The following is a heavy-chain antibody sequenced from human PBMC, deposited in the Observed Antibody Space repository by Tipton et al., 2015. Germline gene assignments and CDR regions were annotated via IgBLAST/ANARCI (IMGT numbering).Heavy chain of an antibody. J-gene: IGHJ5*02. D-gene: IGHD2-21*02. Sequence: TLSLTCTVSGGSISRSNYYWGWIRQPPGKGLEWIGSIYYSGNTYYNPSLKSRVTISVDTSKNLFSLKLRSVTAADTAVYYCASFNCGRDCYSYRGWFDPWGQGTLVTVSS. V-gene: IGHV4-39*07. CDR1: GGSISRSNYY. CDR3: ASFNCGRDCYSYRGWFDP. CDR2: IYYSGNT.